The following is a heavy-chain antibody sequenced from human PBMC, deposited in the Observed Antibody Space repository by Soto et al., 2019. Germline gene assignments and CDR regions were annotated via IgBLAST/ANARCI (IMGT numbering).Heavy chain of an antibody. CDR2: TCAYCYNQ. V-gene: IGHV1-18*01. CDR3: EKVIPGVEAWFDP. Sequence: ASVKVSRKASGYTFTNLGLTWVRPAPGRGRECVGWTCAYCYNQNYAQKFQGRGTMTIDTSTSTAYMDLRSLTSDDTAVYYCEKVIPGVEAWFDPWGQGTLVTVSS. D-gene: IGHD2-2*01. J-gene: IGHJ5*02. CDR1: GYTFTNLG.